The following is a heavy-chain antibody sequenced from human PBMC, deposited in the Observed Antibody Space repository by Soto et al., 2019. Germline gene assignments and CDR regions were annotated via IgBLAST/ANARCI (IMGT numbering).Heavy chain of an antibody. Sequence: ASVKVSCKASGYTFTHYYIHWVRQAPGQGLEWMGVINPTGGRASYAPKFQGRVTLTRDTSTSTAYMELSSLRSDETAVYFCSRLTTMVREINDEPSDFWGQGTLVTVSS. V-gene: IGHV1-46*03. J-gene: IGHJ3*01. CDR3: SRLTTMVREINDEPSDF. D-gene: IGHD3-10*01. CDR2: INPTGGRA. CDR1: GYTFTHYY.